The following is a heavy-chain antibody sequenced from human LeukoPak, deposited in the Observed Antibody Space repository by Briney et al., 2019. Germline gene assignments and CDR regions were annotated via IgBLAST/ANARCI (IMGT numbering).Heavy chain of an antibody. D-gene: IGHD6-19*01. CDR3: ATRYSSGWIDAFDI. Sequence: SETLSLTCTVSGGSICSYYWSWIRQPPGKGLEWIGYIYYSGSTNYNPSLKSRVTISVDTSKNQFSLKLSSVTDADTAVYSCATRYSSGWIDAFDIWGQGTLVTVSS. V-gene: IGHV4-59*01. CDR1: GGSICSYY. CDR2: IYYSGST. J-gene: IGHJ3*02.